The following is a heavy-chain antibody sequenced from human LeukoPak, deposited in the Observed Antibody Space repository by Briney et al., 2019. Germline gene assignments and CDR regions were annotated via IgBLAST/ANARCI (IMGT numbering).Heavy chain of an antibody. D-gene: IGHD2-15*01. CDR1: GGSISGYY. V-gene: IGHV4-59*01. CDR3: ASNTYCSGGSCNRI. Sequence: SETLSLTCTVSGGSISGYYWTWLRQPPGKGLEWIGYIYYSGSTSYNPSLKSRVTMSVDTSKNQFSLKLSSVTAADTAVYYCASNTYCSGGSCNRIWGQGTLVTVSS. CDR2: IYYSGST. J-gene: IGHJ4*02.